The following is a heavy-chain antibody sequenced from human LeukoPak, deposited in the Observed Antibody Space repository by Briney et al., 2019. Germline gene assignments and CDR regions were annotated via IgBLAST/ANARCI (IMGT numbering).Heavy chain of an antibody. D-gene: IGHD3-22*01. CDR1: GYSFTSYW. CDR2: IYPGDSDT. Sequence: GESLKISCKGSGYSFTSYWIGWVRQMPGKGLEWMGIIYPGDSDTRYSASFQGQVTISADKSISTAYLQWSSLKASDTALYYCASDTSGYYFPQAFDVWGQGTMVTVSS. J-gene: IGHJ3*01. V-gene: IGHV5-51*01. CDR3: ASDTSGYYFPQAFDV.